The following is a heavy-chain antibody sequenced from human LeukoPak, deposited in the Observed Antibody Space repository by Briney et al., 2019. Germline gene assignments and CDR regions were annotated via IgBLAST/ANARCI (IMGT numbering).Heavy chain of an antibody. D-gene: IGHD2-15*01. CDR3: ARASDVVVAPTEWFDP. CDR2: IYYSWST. CDR1: GGSISSSSYY. Sequence: SETLSLTCTVSGGSISSSSYYWGWIRQPPGKGLEWIGSIYYSWSTYYNPSLKSRVTISVDTSKNQFSLKLSSVTAADTAVYYCARASDVVVAPTEWFDPWGQGTLVTVSS. V-gene: IGHV4-39*07. J-gene: IGHJ5*02.